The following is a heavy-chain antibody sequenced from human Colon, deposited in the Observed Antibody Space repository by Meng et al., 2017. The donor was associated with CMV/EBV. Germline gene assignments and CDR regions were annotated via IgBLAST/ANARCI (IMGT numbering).Heavy chain of an antibody. CDR1: GFTFSDYE. J-gene: IGHJ3*02. CDR3: ARDRGDRPVVTPEDSGLDI. CDR2: ISSRGSTI. Sequence: GGSLRLSCVASGFTFSDYEINWVRLAPGKGLEWISYISSRGSTIYYADSVKGRFTISRDNAEKSVYLQMNSLRAEDTAVYFCARDRGDRPVVTPEDSGLDIWGQGTKVTVSS. D-gene: IGHD4-23*01. V-gene: IGHV3-48*03.